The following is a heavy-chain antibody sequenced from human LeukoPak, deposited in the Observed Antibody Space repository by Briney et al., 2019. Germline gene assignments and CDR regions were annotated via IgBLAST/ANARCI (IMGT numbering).Heavy chain of an antibody. CDR1: GFTFSSYS. D-gene: IGHD5-12*01. Sequence: GASLRLSCAASGFTFSSYSMNWVRQAPGEWLEWVSYISSSTSTIYYADSVKGRFTISRDNAKNSLYLQMNSLRAEDTAVYYCARFEDSGYDSHPYYYYYMDVWGKGTTVTVSS. CDR2: ISSSTSTI. V-gene: IGHV3-48*01. J-gene: IGHJ6*03. CDR3: ARFEDSGYDSHPYYYYYMDV.